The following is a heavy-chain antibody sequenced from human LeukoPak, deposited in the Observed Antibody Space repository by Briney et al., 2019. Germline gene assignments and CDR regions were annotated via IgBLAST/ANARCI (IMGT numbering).Heavy chain of an antibody. CDR2: IYYSGST. CDR3: AGKGWRDDAFDI. V-gene: IGHV4-59*01. J-gene: IGHJ3*02. D-gene: IGHD2-15*01. Sequence: PSETLSLTCTVSGGSISSYYWSWNRQPPGKGLEWIGYIYYSGSTNYNPSLKSRVTISVDTSKNQFSLKLSSVTAADTAVYYCAGKGWRDDAFDIWGQGTMVTVSS. CDR1: GGSISSYY.